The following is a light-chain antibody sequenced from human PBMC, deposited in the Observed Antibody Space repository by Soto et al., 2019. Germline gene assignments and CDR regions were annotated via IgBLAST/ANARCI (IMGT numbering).Light chain of an antibody. Sequence: TQSPSSLSASVGDRVTITCRASQSISSYLAWYQQKPGQAPRLLIYGASSRATGIPDRFSGSGSGTDFTLTISRLEPEDFAVYYCQQYGSSPITCGQGTRLEIK. J-gene: IGKJ5*01. CDR2: GAS. CDR3: QQYGSSPIT. V-gene: IGKV3-20*01. CDR1: QSISSY.